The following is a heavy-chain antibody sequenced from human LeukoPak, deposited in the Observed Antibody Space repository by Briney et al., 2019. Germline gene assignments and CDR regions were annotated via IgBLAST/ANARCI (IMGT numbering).Heavy chain of an antibody. V-gene: IGHV4-61*02. CDR1: GGSISSGSYY. CDR2: IYTSGST. J-gene: IGHJ4*02. D-gene: IGHD6-13*01. Sequence: SQTLSLTCTVSGGSISSGSYYWSWIRQPAGKGLEWIGRIYTSGSTNYNPSLQSRVTASIDTSKNQFSLELSSVTAADTAVYYCARQGSRWLGTFDYWGQGTLVTVSS. CDR3: ARQGSRWLGTFDY.